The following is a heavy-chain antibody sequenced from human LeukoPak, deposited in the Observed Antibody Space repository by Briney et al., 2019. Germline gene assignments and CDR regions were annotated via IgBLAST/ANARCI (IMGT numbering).Heavy chain of an antibody. V-gene: IGHV3-30*02. CDR1: GFTFSTHG. Sequence: GGSLRLSCAASGFTFSTHGMHWVRQAPGKGLEWVAFIRYDGINKYYADSVKGRFTISRDNAKNSLYLQMNSLRAEDTAVYYCARAPGHLVVVTAIWGQGTLVTVSS. CDR2: IRYDGINK. CDR3: ARAPGHLVVVTAI. D-gene: IGHD2-21*02. J-gene: IGHJ4*02.